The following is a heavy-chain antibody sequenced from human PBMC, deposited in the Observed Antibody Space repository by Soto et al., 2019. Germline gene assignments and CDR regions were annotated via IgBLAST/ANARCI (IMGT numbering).Heavy chain of an antibody. Sequence: TGGSLRLSCAVPGFTFSNYGMSWVRQAPGKGLEWVSSITGSGGSTYYADSVKGRFTISRDNSKNTLSLQMDGLRAEDTAVYYCAKRPYSEPSRWFDPWAQGTLVTVSS. CDR2: ITGSGGST. CDR1: GFTFSNYG. D-gene: IGHD4-4*01. J-gene: IGHJ5*02. V-gene: IGHV3-23*01. CDR3: AKRPYSEPSRWFDP.